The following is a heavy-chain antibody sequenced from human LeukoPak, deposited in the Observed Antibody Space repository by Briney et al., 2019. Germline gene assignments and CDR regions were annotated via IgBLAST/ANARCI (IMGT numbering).Heavy chain of an antibody. CDR3: AKDGPGGS. V-gene: IGHV3-23*01. CDR1: GFTFSSHG. CDR2: IRGDGVTT. J-gene: IGHJ4*02. Sequence: GGTLRLSCAASGFTFSSHGMNWVRQAPGKGLEWVSGIRGDGVTTYYADSVKGRFTISRDNSKNTLYLQMNSLRAEDTAVYYCAKDGPGGSWGQGTLVTVSS. D-gene: IGHD5-12*01.